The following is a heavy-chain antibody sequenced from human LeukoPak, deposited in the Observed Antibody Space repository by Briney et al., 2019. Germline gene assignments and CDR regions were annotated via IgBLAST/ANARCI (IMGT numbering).Heavy chain of an antibody. V-gene: IGHV3-7*01. J-gene: IGHJ4*02. CDR3: ARDGYCSGGSCRGLDY. CDR2: IKQDGSEK. CDR1: GFTFSSYW. Sequence: PGGSLRLSCAASGFTFSSYWMSWVRQAPGKGLEWVANIKQDGSEKYYVDSVKGRFTISRDNAKNSLYLQMNSLRAEDTAVYYCARDGYCSGGSCRGLDYWGQGTLVTVSS. D-gene: IGHD2-15*01.